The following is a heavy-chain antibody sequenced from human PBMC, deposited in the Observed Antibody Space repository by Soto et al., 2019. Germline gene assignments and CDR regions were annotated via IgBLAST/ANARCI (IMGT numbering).Heavy chain of an antibody. D-gene: IGHD2-2*01. CDR3: AKHSRETTTCCGED. CDR1: GFTFRDYA. CDR2: VSNSGSST. J-gene: IGHJ4*02. V-gene: IGHV3-23*01. Sequence: GGSLRLSCAASGFTFRDYAMSWVRQAPGRGLEWVSGVSNSGSSTYYEDSVKGRFTISRDNSKTTLYLQMNSLRAEDTAVYYCAKHSRETTTCCGEDWGQGTRVTVSS.